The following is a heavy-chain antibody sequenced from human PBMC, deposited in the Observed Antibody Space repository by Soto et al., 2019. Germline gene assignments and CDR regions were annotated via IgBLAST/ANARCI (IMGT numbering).Heavy chain of an antibody. CDR1: GGSFSGYY. CDR3: ARGGSGYYRVWWFGP. J-gene: IGHJ5*02. V-gene: IGHV4-34*01. Sequence: PSETLSLTCSVYGGSFSGYYWSLIRQPPGKGLEWIGEINHSGSTNYNPSLKSRVTISVDTSKNQFSLKLSSVTAADTAVYYCARGGSGYYRVWWFGPWGQGTLVTVSS. D-gene: IGHD3-3*01. CDR2: INHSGST.